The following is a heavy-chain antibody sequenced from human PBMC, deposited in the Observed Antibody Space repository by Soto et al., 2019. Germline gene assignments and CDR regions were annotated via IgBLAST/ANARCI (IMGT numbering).Heavy chain of an antibody. D-gene: IGHD4-17*01. V-gene: IGHV3-23*01. Sequence: GGSLRLSCAASGFTFSSYAMSWVRQAPGKGLEWVSSISGSGSGTYYADSVKGRFTISRDNSRNTLYLQMNSLRAEDTAVYYCAKVDSYTVTTGPQFVDFWGQGALVTVSS. CDR1: GFTFSSYA. J-gene: IGHJ4*02. CDR3: AKVDSYTVTTGPQFVDF. CDR2: ISGSGSGT.